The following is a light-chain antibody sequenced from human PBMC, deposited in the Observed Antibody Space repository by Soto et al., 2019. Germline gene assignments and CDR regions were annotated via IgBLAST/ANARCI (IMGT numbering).Light chain of an antibody. Sequence: QSVLTQPASVSGSPGQSITISCTGTSSDVGSYNLVSWYQQHPGKAPKLMIYEDSKRPSGVSKRFSGSKSGNTASLTISGLQAEDEADYYCCSYAGSSTLYVFGTGTKVTVL. CDR1: SSDVGSYNL. J-gene: IGLJ1*01. V-gene: IGLV2-23*01. CDR2: EDS. CDR3: CSYAGSSTLYV.